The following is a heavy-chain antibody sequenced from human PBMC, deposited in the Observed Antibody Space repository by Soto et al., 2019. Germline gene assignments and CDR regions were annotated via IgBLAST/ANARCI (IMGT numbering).Heavy chain of an antibody. CDR2: IYSDNKT. D-gene: IGHD2-8*02. J-gene: IGHJ6*02. CDR3: ARGYWAGGMDV. Sequence: EVQLVESGGGLIQSGGSLRLSCAASGFTVSSNYMNWVRQAPGKGLEWVSVIYSDNKTYYADSVKGRFTISRDKSKNTLYMQMTSLRAEDTAIYYCARGYWAGGMDVWGQGTTITVAS. V-gene: IGHV3-53*01. CDR1: GFTVSSNY.